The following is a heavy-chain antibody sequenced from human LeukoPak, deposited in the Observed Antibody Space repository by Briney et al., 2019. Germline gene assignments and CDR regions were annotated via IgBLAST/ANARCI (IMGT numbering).Heavy chain of an antibody. V-gene: IGHV4-30-4*01. D-gene: IGHD2-2*01. Sequence: PSETLSLTCTVSGGSISNDDNYWSWIRQPPGKGLEWIGYIYYSGSTYFNPSLKSRVTISVDTSKNQFSLKLSSVTAADTAVYYCARGGRVEIVVVPAATAFDYWGQGTLVTVSS. CDR3: ARGGRVEIVVVPAATAFDY. CDR1: GGSISNDDNY. CDR2: IYYSGST. J-gene: IGHJ4*02.